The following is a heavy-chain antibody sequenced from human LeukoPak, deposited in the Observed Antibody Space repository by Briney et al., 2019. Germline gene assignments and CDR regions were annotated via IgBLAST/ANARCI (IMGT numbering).Heavy chain of an antibody. CDR3: AKGGPQFFDY. CDR1: GFTFSSYA. Sequence: GGSLRLSCAASGFTFSSYAMSWVRQAPGKGLEWVSAISGSGGSTYYADSVKGRFTISRDSSKSTLYLQMNSLRAEDTAVYFCAKGGPQFFDYWGQGSLVTVSS. D-gene: IGHD5-24*01. V-gene: IGHV3-23*01. J-gene: IGHJ4*02. CDR2: ISGSGGST.